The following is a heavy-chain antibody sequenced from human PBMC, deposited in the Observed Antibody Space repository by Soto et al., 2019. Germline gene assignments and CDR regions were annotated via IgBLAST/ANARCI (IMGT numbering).Heavy chain of an antibody. D-gene: IGHD5-12*01. V-gene: IGHV3-7*01. J-gene: IGHJ6*03. CDR1: GFTFNKYW. CDR2: INPDGSEK. CDR3: ARENVDIVATIVSYYMDV. Sequence: GGSLRLSCVGSGFTFNKYWMNWVRQAPGKGLEWVANINPDGSEKRYVDSVKGRFTISRDNAKNSLYLQMNSLRAEDTAVYYCARENVDIVATIVSYYMDVWGKGTTVTVSS.